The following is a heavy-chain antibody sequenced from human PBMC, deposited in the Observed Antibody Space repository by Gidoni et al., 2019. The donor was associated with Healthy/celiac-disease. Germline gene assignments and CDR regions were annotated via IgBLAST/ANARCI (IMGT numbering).Heavy chain of an antibody. CDR2: ISGSGGST. CDR1: GFTFSSYA. J-gene: IGHJ4*02. V-gene: IGHV3-23*01. CDR3: AKDQKGAVAGTSYFDY. D-gene: IGHD6-19*01. Sequence: EVQLLESGGGLVQPGGSLRLSCAASGFTFSSYAMSWVRQAPGKGLVWVSAISGSGGSTYYADSVKGRFTISRDNSKNTLYLQMNSLRAEDTAVYYCAKDQKGAVAGTSYFDYWGQGTLVTVSS.